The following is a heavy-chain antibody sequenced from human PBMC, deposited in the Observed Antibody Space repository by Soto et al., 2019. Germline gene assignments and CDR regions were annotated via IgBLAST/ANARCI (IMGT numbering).Heavy chain of an antibody. J-gene: IGHJ6*02. CDR2: MNPNSGNT. CDR3: ASTPYGSGSYYASYYYYYGMDV. V-gene: IGHV1-8*01. D-gene: IGHD3-10*01. CDR1: GYTFTSYD. Sequence: ASVEVSCEASGYTFTSYDMNWVRQATGEGLEWMGWMNPNSGNTGYAQKFQGSVSMTRNTSLSTAYMELSSLRSEDTAVYYCASTPYGSGSYYASYYYYYGMDVWGQGTTVTVSS.